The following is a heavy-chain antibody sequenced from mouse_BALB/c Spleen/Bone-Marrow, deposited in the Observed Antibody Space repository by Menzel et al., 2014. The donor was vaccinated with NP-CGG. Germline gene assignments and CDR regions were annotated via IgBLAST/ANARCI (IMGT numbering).Heavy chain of an antibody. J-gene: IGHJ2*01. CDR3: ARYTMNSYFDY. Sequence: QVQLQQSGADLVKPGDSVKLTCNASGYTFTSYYMYWVKQRPGQGLEWIGEINPSNGGTNFNEKFKSKATLTVDKSSSTAYMHLSSLTSDDSAVYYRARYTMNSYFDYWGQGTTLTVSS. V-gene: IGHV1S81*02. CDR2: INPSNGGT. CDR1: GYTFTSYY. D-gene: IGHD2-4*01.